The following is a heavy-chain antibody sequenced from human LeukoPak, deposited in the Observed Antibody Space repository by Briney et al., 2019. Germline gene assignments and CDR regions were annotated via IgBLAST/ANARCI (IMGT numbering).Heavy chain of an antibody. CDR3: AKDIYDSSGYRTLSGAFDI. CDR2: ISWNSGSI. J-gene: IGHJ3*02. CDR1: GFTFDDYA. V-gene: IGHV3-9*01. D-gene: IGHD3-22*01. Sequence: PGGSLRLSCAASGFTFDDYAMHWVRQAPGKGLEWVSGISWNSGSIGYADSVKGRFTISRDNAKNSLYLQMNSLRAEDTALYYCAKDIYDSSGYRTLSGAFDIWGQGTMVTVSS.